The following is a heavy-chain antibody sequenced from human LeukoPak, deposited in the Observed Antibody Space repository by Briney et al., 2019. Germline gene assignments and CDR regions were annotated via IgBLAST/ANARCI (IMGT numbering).Heavy chain of an antibody. CDR3: AEMPNDGSFDY. CDR2: IYYSGST. J-gene: IGHJ4*02. CDR1: GGSISSYY. D-gene: IGHD1-1*01. Sequence: SETLSLTCTVSGGSISSYYWSWIRQPPGKGLEWIGYIYYSGSTNYNPSLKSRVTISVDTSKNQFSLKLSSVTAADTAVYYCAEMPNDGSFDYWGQGTLVTVSS. V-gene: IGHV4-59*01.